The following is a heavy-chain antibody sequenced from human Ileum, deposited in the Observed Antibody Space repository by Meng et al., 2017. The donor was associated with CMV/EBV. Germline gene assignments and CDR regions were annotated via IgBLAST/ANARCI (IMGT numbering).Heavy chain of an antibody. D-gene: IGHD1-7*01. CDR1: GYTFTSYY. V-gene: IGHV1-2*02. J-gene: IGHJ4*02. CDR2: INANNGDK. Sequence: QRQLLPSGAEVKTPGASGKCSCKASGYTFTSYYIPWVGQAPGQGLEWMGWINANNGDKTYAQKFQGGVTMTRDTSINTAYMEVTSADTAVYYCARGANYASYRVDYWGQGTLVTVSS. CDR3: ARGANYASYRVDY.